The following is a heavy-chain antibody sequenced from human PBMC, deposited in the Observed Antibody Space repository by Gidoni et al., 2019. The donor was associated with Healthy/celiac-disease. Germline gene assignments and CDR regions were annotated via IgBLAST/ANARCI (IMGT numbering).Heavy chain of an antibody. Sequence: SGFTFSSYSMNWVRQAPGKGLEWVSSISSSSSYIYYADSVKGRFTISRDNAKNSLYLQMNSLRAEDTAVYYCARALPGPKYYFDYWGQGTLVTVSS. CDR1: GFTFSSYS. CDR3: ARALPGPKYYFDY. V-gene: IGHV3-21*01. J-gene: IGHJ4*02. CDR2: ISSSSSYI.